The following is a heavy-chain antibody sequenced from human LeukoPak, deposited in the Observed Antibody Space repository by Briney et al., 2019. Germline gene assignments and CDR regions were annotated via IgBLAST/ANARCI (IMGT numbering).Heavy chain of an antibody. CDR2: INPSGGST. J-gene: IGHJ6*02. CDR1: GYTFTSYY. V-gene: IGHV1-46*01. Sequence: ASVKVSCKASGYTFTSYYMHWVRQAPGHGLEWMGIINPSGGSTSYAQKFQGRVTMTRDTSTSTVYMELSSLRSEDTAVYYCARDPTNPGGDIVVVVAAHGMDVWGQGTTVTVSS. D-gene: IGHD2-15*01. CDR3: ARDPTNPGGDIVVVVAAHGMDV.